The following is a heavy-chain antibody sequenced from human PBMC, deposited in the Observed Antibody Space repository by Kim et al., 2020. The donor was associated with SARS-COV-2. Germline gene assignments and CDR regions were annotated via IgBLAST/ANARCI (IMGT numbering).Heavy chain of an antibody. J-gene: IGHJ4*02. CDR3: AREASGSYRYFDY. Sequence: GGSLRLSCVASGFIFSNYRMSWVRQAPGKGLEWVADIKQDGIEKFYVDSVKGRFTISRDNAENSLYLQMNSLRAEDTAVYYCAREASGSYRYFDYWGQGTLVTVSS. D-gene: IGHD1-26*01. V-gene: IGHV3-7*01. CDR2: IKQDGIEK. CDR1: GFIFSNYR.